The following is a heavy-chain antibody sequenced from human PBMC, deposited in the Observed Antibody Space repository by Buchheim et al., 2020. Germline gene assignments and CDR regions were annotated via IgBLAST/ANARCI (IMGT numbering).Heavy chain of an antibody. D-gene: IGHD6-19*01. CDR3: ARGSPGYSSGWPLDY. Sequence: QVQLVQSGAEVKKPGASVKVSCKASGYTFTGYYMHWVRQAPGQGLEWMGWFNPNSGGTNYAQKFQCWVTMTRDTSISTAYMELSRLRSDDTAGYYCARGSPGYSSGWPLDYWGQGTL. CDR1: GYTFTGYY. V-gene: IGHV1-2*04. CDR2: FNPNSGGT. J-gene: IGHJ4*02.